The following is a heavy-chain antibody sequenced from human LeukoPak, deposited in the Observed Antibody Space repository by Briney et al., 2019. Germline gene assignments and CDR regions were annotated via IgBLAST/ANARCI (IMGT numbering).Heavy chain of an antibody. V-gene: IGHV4-39*07. D-gene: IGHD1-26*01. Sequence: SETLSLTCIVSGGSIRTSSYYWGWIRQTPGKGLEWIGSIHYSGSTYYYPSLKTRVTISVESTQFCLNLMSVTPADTATYYCARDDAASYYSWFGTWGQGILVTVSS. CDR3: ARDDAASYYSWFGT. CDR1: GGSIRTSSYY. CDR2: IHYSGST. J-gene: IGHJ5*02.